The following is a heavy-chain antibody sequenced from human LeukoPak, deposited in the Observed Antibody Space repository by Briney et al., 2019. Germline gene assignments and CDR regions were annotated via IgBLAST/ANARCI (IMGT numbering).Heavy chain of an antibody. CDR2: ISSSSSYI. CDR1: GFTFSSYS. V-gene: IGHV3-21*01. Sequence: GGSLRLSCAASGFTFSSYSMNWVPQAPGKGLEWVSSISSSSSYIYYADSVKGRFTISRDNAKNSLYLQMNSLRAEDTAVYYCARDGGYDILTGMDVWGKGTTVTVSS. J-gene: IGHJ6*04. D-gene: IGHD3-9*01. CDR3: ARDGGYDILTGMDV.